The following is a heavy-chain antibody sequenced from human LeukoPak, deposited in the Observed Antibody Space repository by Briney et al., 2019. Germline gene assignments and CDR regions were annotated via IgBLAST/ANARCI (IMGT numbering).Heavy chain of an antibody. Sequence: SVKVSCKASGGTFSSYAISWVRQAPGQGLEWMGGIIPIFGTANYAQKFQGRVTITTDESTSTAYMELSSLRSEDAAVYYCARLSETPAFYPGGRYLYLAYWGQGAQVTVSS. CDR1: GGTFSSYA. D-gene: IGHD2-8*02. V-gene: IGHV1-69*05. CDR3: ARLSETPAFYPGGRYLYLAY. J-gene: IGHJ4*02. CDR2: IIPIFGTA.